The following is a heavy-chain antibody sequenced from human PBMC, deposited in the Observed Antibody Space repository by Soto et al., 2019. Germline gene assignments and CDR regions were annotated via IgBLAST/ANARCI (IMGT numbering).Heavy chain of an antibody. Sequence: ASVKVSCKASGGTFSSYAISWVRQAPGQGLEWMGGIIPIFGTANYAQKFQGRVTITADESTGTAYMELSSLRSEDTAVYYCARGARDLVTAPAYDDAFDIWGQGTMVTVSS. CDR3: ARGARDLVTAPAYDDAFDI. D-gene: IGHD2-21*02. J-gene: IGHJ3*02. CDR2: IIPIFGTA. CDR1: GGTFSSYA. V-gene: IGHV1-69*13.